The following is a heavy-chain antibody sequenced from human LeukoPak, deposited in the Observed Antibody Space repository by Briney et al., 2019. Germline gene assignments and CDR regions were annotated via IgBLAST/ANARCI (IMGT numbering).Heavy chain of an antibody. J-gene: IGHJ3*02. V-gene: IGHV7-4-1*02. Sequence: ASVKVSCKASGYTFTSYAMNWVRQAPGQGLEWMGWINTNTGNPTYAQGFTGRFVFSLDTSVSTAYLQISSLKAEDTAVYYCAERGYSYGSDAFDIWGQGTMVTVSS. CDR1: GYTFTSYA. CDR3: AERGYSYGSDAFDI. CDR2: INTNTGNP. D-gene: IGHD5-18*01.